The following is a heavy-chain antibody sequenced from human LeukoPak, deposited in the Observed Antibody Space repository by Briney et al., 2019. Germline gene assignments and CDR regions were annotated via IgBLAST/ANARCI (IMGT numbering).Heavy chain of an antibody. V-gene: IGHV3-23*01. D-gene: IGHD3-10*01. CDR3: AKGGVLLWFGESPDAFDI. Sequence: GGSLRLSCAASGFTCSSSAMSWVRQAPGKGQEGVCAISGSGGSTHYADSLKGWFTISRDNSKNTLFLQMNSLRAEDTAVYYCAKGGVLLWFGESPDAFDIWGQGTMVTVSS. CDR1: GFTCSSSA. J-gene: IGHJ3*02. CDR2: ISGSGGST.